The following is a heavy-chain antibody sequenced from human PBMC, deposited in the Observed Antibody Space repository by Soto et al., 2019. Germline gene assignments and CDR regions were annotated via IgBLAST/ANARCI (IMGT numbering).Heavy chain of an antibody. CDR2: ISSSGGST. V-gene: IGHV3-23*01. CDR3: AKDLGRYSGYAFDY. Sequence: EVQLLESGGGLVQPGGSLRLSCAASGFTFSSYAMSWVRQAPGKGLEWVSSISSSGGSTYYADSVKGRFTISRDNSKNTLYLQMNSLRAEDTAVYYCAKDLGRYSGYAFDYWGQGTLVTVSS. J-gene: IGHJ4*02. D-gene: IGHD5-12*01. CDR1: GFTFSSYA.